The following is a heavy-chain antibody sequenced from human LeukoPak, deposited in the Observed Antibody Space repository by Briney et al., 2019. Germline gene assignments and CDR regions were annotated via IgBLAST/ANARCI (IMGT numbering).Heavy chain of an antibody. Sequence: SETLSLTCTVSGGSISSHYWSWIRQPPGKGLEWIGSMFNSGSTNYNPSLKSRVTILVDTSKNQFSLKVSSVTAADTAVYYCARESRATHFDYWGQGTLVTVSS. V-gene: IGHV4-59*11. J-gene: IGHJ4*02. CDR3: ARESRATHFDY. CDR1: GGSISSHY. CDR2: MFNSGST.